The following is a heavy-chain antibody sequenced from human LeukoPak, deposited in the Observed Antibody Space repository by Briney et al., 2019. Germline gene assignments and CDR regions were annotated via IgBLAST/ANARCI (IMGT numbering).Heavy chain of an antibody. V-gene: IGHV3-9*01. Sequence: GRSLRLSCAASGFTFDDYAMHWVRQAPGKGLEWVSGISWNSGSTGYADSVKGRFTISRDNAKNSLYLQMNSLRAEDTALYYCARGSNSWPSLFDYWGQGTLVTVSS. CDR1: GFTFDDYA. CDR3: ARGSNSWPSLFDY. CDR2: ISWNSGST. J-gene: IGHJ4*02. D-gene: IGHD6-13*01.